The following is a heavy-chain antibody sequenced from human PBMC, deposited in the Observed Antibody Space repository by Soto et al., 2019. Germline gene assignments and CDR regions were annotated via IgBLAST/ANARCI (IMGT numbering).Heavy chain of an antibody. CDR3: ARDLLVTRPAACTGDYYYYGLYI. Sequence: ASVKVSCKASGGTFSSYAISWVRQAPGQGLEWMGGIIPIFGTANYAQKFQGRVTITADESTSKAYMELSSLRSEDTAVYYCARDLLVTRPAACTGDYYYYGLYIWS. CDR1: GGTFSSYA. CDR2: IIPIFGTA. V-gene: IGHV1-69*13. D-gene: IGHD6-13*01. J-gene: IGHJ6*02.